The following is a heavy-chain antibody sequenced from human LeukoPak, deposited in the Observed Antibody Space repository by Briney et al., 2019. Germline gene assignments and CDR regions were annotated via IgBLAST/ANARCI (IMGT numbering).Heavy chain of an antibody. Sequence: SETLSLTCAVYGGSFSGYYWSWICQSPGKGLEWIGEINQSGSTNYNPTLKSRVTISVDTSKNQFSLKLNSVTAADTAVYYCATGPDYYNSSSYYSHYWGQGTLVTVSS. J-gene: IGHJ4*02. CDR3: ATGPDYYNSSSYYSHY. D-gene: IGHD3-22*01. CDR1: GGSFSGYY. V-gene: IGHV4-34*01. CDR2: INQSGST.